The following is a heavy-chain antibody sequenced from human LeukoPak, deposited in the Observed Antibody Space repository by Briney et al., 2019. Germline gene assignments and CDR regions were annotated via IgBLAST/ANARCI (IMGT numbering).Heavy chain of an antibody. D-gene: IGHD6-6*01. CDR3: ARVFAARTYNWFDP. Sequence: SETLSLTCTVSGGSISSYYWSWIRQPPGKGLEWIGEINHSGSTNYNPSLKSRVTISVDTSKNQFSLKLSSVTAADTAVYYCARVFAARTYNWFDPWGQGTLVTVSS. CDR1: GGSISSYY. J-gene: IGHJ5*02. CDR2: INHSGST. V-gene: IGHV4-34*01.